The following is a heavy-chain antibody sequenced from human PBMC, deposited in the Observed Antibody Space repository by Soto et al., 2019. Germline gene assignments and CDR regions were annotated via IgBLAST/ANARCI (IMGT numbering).Heavy chain of an antibody. J-gene: IGHJ6*02. CDR2: ISSSGRTI. V-gene: IGHV3-11*01. Sequence: QVQLVESGGGLVKPGGSLRLSCAASGFTFSDYYMSWIRQAPGKGLEWVSYISSSGRTIYYADSVKGRFTISRDNAKNSLYLQMNSLRDEDTAVYYCARQKAWTGEWLSLYAPGMDVWGQGTTVTVSS. CDR1: GFTFSDYY. D-gene: IGHD3-22*01. CDR3: ARQKAWTGEWLSLYAPGMDV.